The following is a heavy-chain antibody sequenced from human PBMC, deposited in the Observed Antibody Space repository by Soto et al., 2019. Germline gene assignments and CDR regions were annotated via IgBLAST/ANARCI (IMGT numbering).Heavy chain of an antibody. CDR2: INWNGDST. J-gene: IGHJ4*02. Sequence: PGGSQRLSCAASGFRFDDYGRSWVRQVPGKGLEWVSGINWNGDSTGYADSVKGRFTISRDKAKNSMYLQMNSLRDEDTALYYCAKSRNSRLYFYDYWGQGTLVTVSS. V-gene: IGHV3-20*04. D-gene: IGHD3-10*01. CDR1: GFRFDDYG. CDR3: AKSRNSRLYFYDY.